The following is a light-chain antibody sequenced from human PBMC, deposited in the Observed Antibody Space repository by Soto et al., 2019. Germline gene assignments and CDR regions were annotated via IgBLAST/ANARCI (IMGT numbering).Light chain of an antibody. V-gene: IGKV1-5*03. CDR1: QTISSW. CDR3: LQDYNYPFT. J-gene: IGKJ2*01. CDR2: KAS. Sequence: DIQMTPSPSTLSGSVGDRVTITCRASQTISSWLAWYQQKPGKAPKLLIYKASTLKSGVPSRFSGSGSGTDFTLTISSLQPEDSAAYYCLQDYNYPFTFGQGTKGDIK.